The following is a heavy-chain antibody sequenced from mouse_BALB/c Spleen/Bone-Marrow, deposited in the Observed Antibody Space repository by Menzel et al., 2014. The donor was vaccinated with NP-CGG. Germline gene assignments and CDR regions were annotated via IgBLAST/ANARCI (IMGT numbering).Heavy chain of an antibody. CDR1: GFSLTSYG. J-gene: IGHJ4*01. V-gene: IGHV2-9*02. CDR3: AISYYGNYRAMDY. Sequence: VQLQQSGPGLVAPSQSLSINCTVSGFSLTSYGVHWVRQPSGKGLEWLGVIWAGGSTNYNSALMSRLSISKDNSKSQVFLKMNSLQTDDTAMYYCAISYYGNYRAMDYWGQGTSVTVSS. D-gene: IGHD2-10*01. CDR2: IWAGGST.